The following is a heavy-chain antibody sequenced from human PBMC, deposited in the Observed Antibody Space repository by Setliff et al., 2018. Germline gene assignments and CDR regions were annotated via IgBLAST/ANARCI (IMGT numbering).Heavy chain of an antibody. D-gene: IGHD6-19*01. J-gene: IGHJ6*03. Sequence: SETLSLTCTVADSYNSSYYWSWIRQPAGKGLEWIEHIYNGESANYKPSLKSRVTMSIDTSKNQFSRKLHSVTAADMAVYYCVREQWLDPPGYYYMDVWAKGTTVTVSS. V-gene: IGHV4-4*07. CDR2: IYNGESA. CDR1: DSYNSSYY. CDR3: VREQWLDPPGYYYMDV.